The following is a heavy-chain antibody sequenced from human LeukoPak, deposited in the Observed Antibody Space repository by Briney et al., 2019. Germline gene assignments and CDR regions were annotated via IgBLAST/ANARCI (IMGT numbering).Heavy chain of an antibody. CDR2: ISYDGSNK. J-gene: IGHJ5*02. D-gene: IGHD6-13*01. CDR1: GFTFSSYA. Sequence: PGGSLRLSCAASGFTFSSYAMHWVRQAPGKGLEWVAVISYDGSNKYYADSVKGRFTISRDNSKNTLYLQMNSLRSEDTAVYYCARDPYSSSWSDNWFDPWGQGTLVTVSS. V-gene: IGHV3-30*14. CDR3: ARDPYSSSWSDNWFDP.